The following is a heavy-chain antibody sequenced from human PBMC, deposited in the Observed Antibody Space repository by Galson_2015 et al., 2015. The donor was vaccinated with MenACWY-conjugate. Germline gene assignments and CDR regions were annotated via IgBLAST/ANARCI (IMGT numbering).Heavy chain of an antibody. V-gene: IGHV3-7*01. CDR3: VRDVFRSSSSWYDPDAFAN. Sequence: SLRLSCAASGFTFSTYWMNWVRQAPGKGLEWVANIKQDGGEKYYVDSVKGRFTISRDNAKNSLHLQMNSLRAEDTAVYYCVRDVFRSSSSWYDPDAFANWGQGTMVTVSS. CDR1: GFTFSTYW. J-gene: IGHJ3*02. D-gene: IGHD6-13*01. CDR2: IKQDGGEK.